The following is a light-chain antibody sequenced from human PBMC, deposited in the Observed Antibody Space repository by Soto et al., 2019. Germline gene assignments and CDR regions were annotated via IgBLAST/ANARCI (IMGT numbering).Light chain of an antibody. V-gene: IGLV2-14*01. CDR3: SSYTSSSTLYV. Sequence: QSARTQPASESGSPGQSITISCTGTSSDVGGYNYVSWYQQHPGKAPKLMIYDVSNRPSGVSNRFSGSKSGNTASLTISGLQAEDEAHYYCSSYTSSSTLYVFGTGTKLTIL. CDR1: SSDVGGYNY. CDR2: DVS. J-gene: IGLJ1*01.